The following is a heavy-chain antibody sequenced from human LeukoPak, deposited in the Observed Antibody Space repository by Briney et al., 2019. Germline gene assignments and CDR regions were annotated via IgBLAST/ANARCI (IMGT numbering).Heavy chain of an antibody. CDR2: IRYDGSNK. J-gene: IGHJ4*02. CDR1: GFTFSIYG. CDR3: AKEKKYYYDGSGYPGYDY. D-gene: IGHD3-22*01. V-gene: IGHV3-30*02. Sequence: GGSLRLSCTASGFTFSIYGMHWVRQAPGKGLEWVAFIRYDGSNKYYADSVKGRFTISRDNSKNTLYLQMNSLRAEDTAVYYCAKEKKYYYDGSGYPGYDYWGQGTLVTVSS.